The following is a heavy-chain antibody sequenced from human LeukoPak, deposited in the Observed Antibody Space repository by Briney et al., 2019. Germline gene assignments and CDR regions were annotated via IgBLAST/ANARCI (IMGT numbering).Heavy chain of an antibody. CDR3: ARVGSGSGPYDDPSPDY. CDR2: INHSGST. CDR1: GGSFSGYY. Sequence: SETLSLTRAVYGGSFSGYYWSWIRQPPGKGLEWIGEINHSGSTNYNPSLKSRATISVDTSKNQFSLKLSSVTAADTAVYYCARVGSGSGPYDDPSPDYWGQGTLVTVSS. D-gene: IGHD2-15*01. J-gene: IGHJ4*02. V-gene: IGHV4-34*01.